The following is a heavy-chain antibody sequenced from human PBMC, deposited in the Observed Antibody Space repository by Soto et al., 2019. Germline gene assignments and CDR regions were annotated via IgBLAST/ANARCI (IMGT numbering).Heavy chain of an antibody. Sequence: VQLVESGGGEVQPGRSLRLSCAASGFKYTDFALHWVRQAPGKGLEWVAIISYDGSDKYYADSVKGRFVISRDNPKKTLYLEMNSLRPEDTAVYFCARRAWDSYSAIDVWGQGTTVTVFS. CDR1: GFKYTDFA. D-gene: IGHD3-22*01. CDR3: ARRAWDSYSAIDV. J-gene: IGHJ6*02. CDR2: ISYDGSDK. V-gene: IGHV3-30*09.